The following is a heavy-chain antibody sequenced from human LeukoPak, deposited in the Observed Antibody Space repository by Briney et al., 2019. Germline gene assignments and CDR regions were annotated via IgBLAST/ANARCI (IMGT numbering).Heavy chain of an antibody. V-gene: IGHV3-23*01. CDR1: GFTFSSYA. Sequence: PGGSLRLSCAASGFTFSSYAMSWVRRAPGKGLEWVSAISGSGGSTYYADSVKGRFTISRDNSKNTLYLQMNSLRAEDTAVYYCAKPLSPRSGFDYWGQGTLVTVSS. CDR2: ISGSGGST. J-gene: IGHJ4*02. D-gene: IGHD2-15*01. CDR3: AKPLSPRSGFDY.